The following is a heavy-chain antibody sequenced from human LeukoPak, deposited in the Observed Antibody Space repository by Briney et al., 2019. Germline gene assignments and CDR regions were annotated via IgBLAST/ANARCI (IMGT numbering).Heavy chain of an antibody. J-gene: IGHJ4*02. CDR3: ARQYSSGLDYYFGY. CDR1: GYTFTGYY. V-gene: IGHV1-2*02. CDR2: INPNSGGT. D-gene: IGHD6-19*01. Sequence: ASVKVSCKASGYTFTGYYMHWVRQAPGQGLEGMGWINPNSGGTNYAQKFQGRVTITRDTSISTAYMELSRLRSDDTAVYYCARQYSSGLDYYFGYWGQGTLVTVSS.